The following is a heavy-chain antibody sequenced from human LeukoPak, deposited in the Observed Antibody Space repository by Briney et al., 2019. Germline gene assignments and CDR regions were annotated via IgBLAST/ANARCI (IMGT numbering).Heavy chain of an antibody. J-gene: IGHJ4*02. Sequence: RGGFLRRSCAASGFTFRNAWMSLVRRAPGKRLEWVGRIKSKTDGGTTDYAAPVKGRFTISRDDSKNTLYLQMNSLKTEDTAVYYCTTDPKLGSGWGKDYYFDYWGQGTLVTVSS. CDR3: TTDPKLGSGWGKDYYFDY. CDR1: GFTFRNAW. CDR2: IKSKTDGGTT. V-gene: IGHV3-15*01. D-gene: IGHD6-19*01.